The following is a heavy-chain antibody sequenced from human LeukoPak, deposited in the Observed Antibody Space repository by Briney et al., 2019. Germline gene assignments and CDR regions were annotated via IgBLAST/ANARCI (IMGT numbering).Heavy chain of an antibody. Sequence: SVKVSCKASGGTFSSYAISWVRQAPGQGLEWMGGISPIFGTANYAQKFQGRVTITTDESTSTAYMELSSLRSEDTAVYYCARVATYYYDSSGSNDALDIWGQGTMVTVSS. CDR2: ISPIFGTA. J-gene: IGHJ3*02. CDR1: GGTFSSYA. D-gene: IGHD3-22*01. V-gene: IGHV1-69*05. CDR3: ARVATYYYDSSGSNDALDI.